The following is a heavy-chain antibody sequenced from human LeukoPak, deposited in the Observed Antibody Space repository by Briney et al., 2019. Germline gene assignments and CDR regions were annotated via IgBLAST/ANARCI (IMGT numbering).Heavy chain of an antibody. CDR3: AREAEAAGRGFDP. J-gene: IGHJ5*02. CDR2: ISSSGST. Sequence: PSETLSLTCTVSSGSISNYYWSWIRQSAGKGLEWIGRISSSGSTNYNPSLKSRVTMSVDTSKNRFSLNLTSVTAADTAVYYCAREAEAAGRGFDPWGQGTLVTVCS. CDR1: SGSISNYY. D-gene: IGHD6-13*01. V-gene: IGHV4-4*07.